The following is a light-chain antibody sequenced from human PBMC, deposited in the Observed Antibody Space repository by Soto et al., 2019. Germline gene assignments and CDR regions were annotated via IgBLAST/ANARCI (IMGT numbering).Light chain of an antibody. CDR1: QSVSSN. J-gene: IGKJ4*01. CDR3: QQYNNWPLT. V-gene: IGKV3-15*01. Sequence: EIVMTQSPATLSVSPGARATLSCRASQSVSSNLAWYQQKPGQAPRLLIYGASTRATGIPARFSGSGSGTEFTLTISSLQLEDFAVYYCQQYNNWPLTFGGGTKVEIK. CDR2: GAS.